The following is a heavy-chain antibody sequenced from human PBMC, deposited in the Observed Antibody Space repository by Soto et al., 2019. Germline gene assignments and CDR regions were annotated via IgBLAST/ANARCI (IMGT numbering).Heavy chain of an antibody. CDR3: ARDRAYYYDSSGQHSDY. CDR2: ISAYNGNT. Sequence: QVQLVQSGAEVKKPGASVKVSCKASGYTFTSYGISWVRQAPGQGLEWMGWISAYNGNTNYAQKLQGRVTMTTDTSTSTADLELRSPRSDDTAVYYCARDRAYYYDSSGQHSDYWGQGTLVTVSS. J-gene: IGHJ4*02. D-gene: IGHD3-22*01. CDR1: GYTFTSYG. V-gene: IGHV1-18*01.